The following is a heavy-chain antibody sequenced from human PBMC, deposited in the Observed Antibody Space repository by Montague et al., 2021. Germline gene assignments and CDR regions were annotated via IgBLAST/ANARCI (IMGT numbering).Heavy chain of an antibody. J-gene: IGHJ3*02. CDR2: IYYSGTT. D-gene: IGHD3-10*01. CDR1: GVSISSSNYQ. CDR3: TRKGWFGDYGFDI. Sequence: SETLSLTCTVSGVSISSSNYQWGWIRQPPGKGPEWIGSIYYSGTTYYNPSLRSRVTISVDTSENRFSLKLNSVTAADTAFYYCTRKGWFGDYGFDIWGQGTMVTVSP. V-gene: IGHV4-39*01.